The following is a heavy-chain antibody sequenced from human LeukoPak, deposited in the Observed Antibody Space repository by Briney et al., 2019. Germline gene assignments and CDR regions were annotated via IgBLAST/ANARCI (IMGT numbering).Heavy chain of an antibody. CDR2: ISSSSSYI. Sequence: GGSLRLSCAASGFTFSSYSMNWVRQAPGKGLEWVSSISSSSSYIYYADSVKGRFTISRDNAKNSLYLQMNSLRAEGTAVYYCARDGGRAYYYDSSGYPFFDYWGQGTLVTVSS. V-gene: IGHV3-21*01. CDR3: ARDGGRAYYYDSSGYPFFDY. D-gene: IGHD3-22*01. CDR1: GFTFSSYS. J-gene: IGHJ4*02.